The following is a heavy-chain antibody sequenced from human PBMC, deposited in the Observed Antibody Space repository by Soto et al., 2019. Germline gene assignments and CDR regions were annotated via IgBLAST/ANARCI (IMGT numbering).Heavy chain of an antibody. CDR1: GFSVSNNY. J-gene: IGHJ4*02. D-gene: IGHD4-17*01. CDR3: ARNIPVTTLGY. V-gene: IGHV3-66*01. Sequence: EVQLVESGGGLVQPGGSLRLSCAASGFSVSNNYMSWVRQAPGKGLECVSLIYSGGDTYYVGSVKGRFSISRDSSKNTLYVQMNSRRAEDSVVYYCARNIPVTTLGYWGEGTVVTVAS. CDR2: IYSGGDT.